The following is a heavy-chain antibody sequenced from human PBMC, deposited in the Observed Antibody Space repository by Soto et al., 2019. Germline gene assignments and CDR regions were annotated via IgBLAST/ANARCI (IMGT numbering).Heavy chain of an antibody. Sequence: GGSLRLSCAASGFTVSSNYMSWVRQAPGKGLEWVSVIYSGVSTYYADSVKGRFTISRDNSKNTLYLQMNSLRAEDTAVYYCASYYDSSGYYYGGYFDYWGQGTLVTVSS. V-gene: IGHV3-53*01. J-gene: IGHJ4*02. CDR3: ASYYDSSGYYYGGYFDY. CDR2: IYSGVST. CDR1: GFTVSSNY. D-gene: IGHD3-22*01.